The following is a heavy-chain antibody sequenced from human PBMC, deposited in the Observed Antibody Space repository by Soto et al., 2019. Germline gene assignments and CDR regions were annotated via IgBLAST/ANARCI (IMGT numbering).Heavy chain of an antibody. Sequence: TSETLSLTCTVSGGSISSSSYYWGWIRQQPGKGLEWIGSIYYSGSTYYNPSLKSRVTISVDTSKNQFSLKLSSVTAADTAVYYCARHNRSSSWYSDYWGQGTLVTVSS. V-gene: IGHV4-39*01. J-gene: IGHJ4*02. CDR1: GGSISSSSYY. D-gene: IGHD6-13*01. CDR3: ARHNRSSSWYSDY. CDR2: IYYSGST.